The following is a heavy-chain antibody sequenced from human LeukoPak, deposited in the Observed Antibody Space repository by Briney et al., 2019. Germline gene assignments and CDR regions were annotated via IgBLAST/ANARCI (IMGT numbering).Heavy chain of an antibody. V-gene: IGHV3-74*01. D-gene: IGHD2-21*02. Sequence: GGSLRLSCAASGFTFSSYWMHWVRQAPGKGLVWVSRVNTDGSSTTYADSVKGRFTISRDNAKHTLYLQMNSLRAEDTAVYYCARDHCGGDCYDPDAFDIWGQGTMVTVSS. CDR1: GFTFSSYW. CDR3: ARDHCGGDCYDPDAFDI. CDR2: VNTDGSST. J-gene: IGHJ3*02.